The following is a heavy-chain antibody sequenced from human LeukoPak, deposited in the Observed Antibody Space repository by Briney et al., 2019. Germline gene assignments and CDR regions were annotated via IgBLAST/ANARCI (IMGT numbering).Heavy chain of an antibody. CDR1: GGSISSYY. CDR3: ARGFPPYDYVWGSYRLYYFDY. D-gene: IGHD3-16*02. CDR2: IYYSGST. Sequence: SSETLSLTYTVSGGSISSYYWSWIRQPPGKGLEWIGYIYYSGSTNYNPSLKSRVTISVDTSKNQFSLKLSSVTAADTAVYYCARGFPPYDYVWGSYRLYYFDYWGQGTLVTVSS. J-gene: IGHJ4*02. V-gene: IGHV4-59*12.